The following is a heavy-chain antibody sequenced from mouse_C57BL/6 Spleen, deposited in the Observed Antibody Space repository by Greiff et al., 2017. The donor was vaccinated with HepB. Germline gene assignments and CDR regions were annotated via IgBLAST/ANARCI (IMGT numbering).Heavy chain of an antibody. V-gene: IGHV1-50*01. Sequence: LQQPGAELVKPGASVKLSCKASGYTFTSYWMQWVKQRPGQGLEWIGEIDPSDSYTNYNQKFKGKATLTVDTSSSTAYMQLSSLTSEDSAVYYCALYDGYYEGDFDYWGQGTTLTVSS. CDR2: IDPSDSYT. CDR1: GYTFTSYW. J-gene: IGHJ2*01. CDR3: ALYDGYYEGDFDY. D-gene: IGHD2-3*01.